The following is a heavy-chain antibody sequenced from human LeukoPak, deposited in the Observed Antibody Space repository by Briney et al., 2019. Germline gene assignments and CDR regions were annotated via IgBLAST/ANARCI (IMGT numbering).Heavy chain of an antibody. CDR3: TIMITFGGVIVSDY. D-gene: IGHD3-16*02. CDR1: GYTFTSYD. V-gene: IGHV1-8*01. J-gene: IGHJ4*02. Sequence: ASVKVSCKASGYTFTSYDINWVRQATGQGLEWMGWMNPNSGNTGYAQKFQGRVTMARNTSISTAYMELSSLRSEDTAVHYCTIMITFGGVIVSDYWGQGTLVTVSS. CDR2: MNPNSGNT.